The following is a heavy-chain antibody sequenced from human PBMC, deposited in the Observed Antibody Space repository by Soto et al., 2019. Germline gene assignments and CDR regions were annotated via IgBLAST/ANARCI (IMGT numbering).Heavy chain of an antibody. D-gene: IGHD2-15*01. V-gene: IGHV1-3*01. CDR2: INAASGNT. CDR1: GYTFISYG. CDR3: AKGGSSSYSSVDY. Sequence: QVQLVQSGAEVKKPGASVNISCKASGYTFISYGIHWVRQVPGQRPEWMGWINAASGNTKYSQNLQGRVTITRDTPANPAYMELSSLRSEDTAVYYCAKGGSSSYSSVDYWGQGTLVTVSS. J-gene: IGHJ4*02.